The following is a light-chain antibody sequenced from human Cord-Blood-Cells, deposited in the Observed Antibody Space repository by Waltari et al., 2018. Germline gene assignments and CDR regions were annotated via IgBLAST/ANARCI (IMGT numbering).Light chain of an antibody. V-gene: IGLV2-23*01. CDR2: EGS. CDR1: SSDVGSYNL. J-gene: IGLJ3*02. CDR3: YSYAGSSTLV. Sequence: QSALTQPASVSGSPGQSITISCTRTSSDVGSYNLFSWYQQHPGKAPKHMIYEGSKRPSGVSNRFSGSKSGNTASLTISGLQAEDEADYYCYSYAGSSTLVFGGGTKLTV.